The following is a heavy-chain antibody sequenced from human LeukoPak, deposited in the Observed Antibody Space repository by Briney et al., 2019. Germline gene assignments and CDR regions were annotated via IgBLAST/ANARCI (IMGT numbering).Heavy chain of an antibody. J-gene: IGHJ4*02. V-gene: IGHV1-69*13. D-gene: IGHD3-9*01. CDR1: GGTFSSYA. CDR2: IIPIFGTV. CDR3: ARSKDLRLDDIYY. Sequence: SVKVSCKASGGTFSSYAISWVRQAPGQGLEWMGEIIPIFGTVNYAQKFQGRVTITADESTSSAYMELSSLSSEDTAVYYCARSKDLRLDDIYYWGQGTLVTVSS.